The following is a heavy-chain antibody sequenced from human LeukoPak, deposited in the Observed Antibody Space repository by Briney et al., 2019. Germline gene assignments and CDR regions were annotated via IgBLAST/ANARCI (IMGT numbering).Heavy chain of an antibody. CDR1: GFTFSSYW. CDR2: IKQDGSEK. V-gene: IGHV3-7*01. D-gene: IGHD4-23*01. CDR3: ARDHDYGGNWFDP. J-gene: IGHJ5*02. Sequence: GGSLRLSCAASGFTFSSYWMSWVRQAPGKGLEWVANIKQDGSEKYYVDSVKGRFTISRDNAKNTLYLQMNSLRVEDTAVYYCARDHDYGGNWFDPWGQGTLVTVSS.